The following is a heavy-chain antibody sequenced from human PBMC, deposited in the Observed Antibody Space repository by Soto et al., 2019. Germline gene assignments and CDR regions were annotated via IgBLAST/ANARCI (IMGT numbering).Heavy chain of an antibody. CDR3: SYLSALWRRSTPLATADN. D-gene: IGHD5-12*01. Sequence: PGGLLLLPCVASGFTFSSYALSWARKAPGTGLEWVSAISGSGGSTYYADSVKGRSTISRCNSENPQYLQINTLRAEDMAVYYCSYLSALWRRSTPLATADNWGQGTLVTV. V-gene: IGHV3-23*01. CDR1: GFTFSSYA. CDR2: ISGSGGST. J-gene: IGHJ4*02.